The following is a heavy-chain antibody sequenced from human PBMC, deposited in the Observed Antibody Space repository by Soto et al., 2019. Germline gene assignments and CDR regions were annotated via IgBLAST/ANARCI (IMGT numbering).Heavy chain of an antibody. D-gene: IGHD2-15*01. V-gene: IGHV4-59*01. CDR3: AGYCSGGSCPDS. CDR1: GGSISSYY. Sequence: SETLSLTCTVSGGSISSYYWTWIRQPPGKGLEWIGYIHYSVNTQYNPSLKSRVTISVYTSKNQVSLKLSSVTAADTAVYYCAGYCSGGSCPDSWGQGTLVTVSS. CDR2: IHYSVNT. J-gene: IGHJ5*01.